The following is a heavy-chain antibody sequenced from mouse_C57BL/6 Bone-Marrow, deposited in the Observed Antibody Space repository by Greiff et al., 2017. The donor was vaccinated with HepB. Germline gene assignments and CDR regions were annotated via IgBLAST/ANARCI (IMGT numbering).Heavy chain of an antibody. D-gene: IGHD4-1*01. J-gene: IGHJ4*01. CDR1: GYTFTSYW. Sequence: QVQLKQPGAELVKPGASVKLSCKASGYTFTSYWMQWVKQRPGQGLEWIGEIDPSDSYTNYNQKFKGKATLTVDTSSSTAYMQLSSLTSEDSAVYYCARKGDLITGIYAMDYWGQGTSVTVSS. CDR2: IDPSDSYT. V-gene: IGHV1-50*01. CDR3: ARKGDLITGIYAMDY.